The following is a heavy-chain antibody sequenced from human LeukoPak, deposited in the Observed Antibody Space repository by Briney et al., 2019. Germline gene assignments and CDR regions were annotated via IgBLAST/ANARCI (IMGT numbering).Heavy chain of an antibody. CDR1: GYSFTSYW. CDR3: ARLSRSTSAGNFQH. D-gene: IGHD2-2*01. CDR2: IYPGDSDT. J-gene: IGHJ1*01. Sequence: LGESLKISCKGSGYSFTSYWIGWVRQLPGKGLEWMGIIYPGDSDTRYSPSFQGQVTISADKSISTAYLQWSSLKASDTAMYYCARLSRSTSAGNFQHWGQGTLVTVSS. V-gene: IGHV5-51*01.